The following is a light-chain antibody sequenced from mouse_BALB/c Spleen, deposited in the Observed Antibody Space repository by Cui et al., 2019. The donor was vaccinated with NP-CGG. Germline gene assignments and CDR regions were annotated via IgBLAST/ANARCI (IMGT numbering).Light chain of an antibody. CDR1: TGAITTRNY. V-gene: IGLV1*01. Sequence: AGVVEESAFTTSPGETVTLTCRSSTGAITTRNYANWVQEKPDHLFTGLIGGTNNRAPGVPARFSGSLIGDKAALTITGAQTEDEAIYFCALWYSNHWVFGGGTKLTVL. CDR3: ALWYSNHWV. J-gene: IGLJ1*01. CDR2: GTN.